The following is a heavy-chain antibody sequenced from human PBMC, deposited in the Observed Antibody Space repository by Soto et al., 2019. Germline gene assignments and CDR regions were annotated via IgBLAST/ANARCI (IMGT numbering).Heavy chain of an antibody. J-gene: IGHJ4*02. D-gene: IGHD2-15*01. CDR2: ISHSGSGT. CDR3: ARGHLPGGNTFYYDY. CDR1: GVSFSGNY. Sequence: QVQLQQWGAGLLKPSETLSLTCTVYGVSFSGNYWSWIRQPPGMGLEWIGEISHSGSGTNYNPSLNSRVTISVDTSKNQFSLKLSSVTAADTDMYCCARGHLPGGNTFYYDYWGQGTLVTVSS. V-gene: IGHV4-34*01.